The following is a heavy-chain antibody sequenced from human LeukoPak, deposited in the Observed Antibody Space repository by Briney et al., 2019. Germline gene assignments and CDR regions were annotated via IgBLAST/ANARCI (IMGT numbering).Heavy chain of an antibody. CDR1: GYTFTSYG. J-gene: IGHJ6*02. V-gene: IGHV1-18*01. CDR3: ARDRFYYYYGMDV. CDR2: ISAYNGNT. Sequence: ASVKASCKASGYTFTSYGISWVRQAPGQGLEWMGWISAYNGNTNYAQKLQGRVTMTTDTSTSTAYMELRSLRSDDTAVYYCARDRFYYYYGMDVWGQGTTVTVSS.